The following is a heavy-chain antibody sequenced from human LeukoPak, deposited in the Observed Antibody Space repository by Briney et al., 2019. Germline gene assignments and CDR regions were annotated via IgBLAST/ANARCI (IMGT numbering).Heavy chain of an antibody. V-gene: IGHV1-2*02. D-gene: IGHD3-10*01. Sequence: ASVKVSCKASGYTFTGYYMHWVRQAPGQGLEWMGWINPNSGGTNYAQKFQERVTITRDMSTSTAYMELSSLRSEDTAVYYCAAANYYGSGSLPDFDLWGRGTLVTVSS. CDR3: AAANYYGSGSLPDFDL. J-gene: IGHJ2*01. CDR1: GYTFTGYY. CDR2: INPNSGGT.